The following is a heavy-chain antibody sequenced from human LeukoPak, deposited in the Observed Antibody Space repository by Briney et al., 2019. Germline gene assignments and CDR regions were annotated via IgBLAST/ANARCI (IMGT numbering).Heavy chain of an antibody. J-gene: IGHJ4*02. CDR3: ARAYGYSSGWYFYFDY. CDR1: GGSFSGYY. D-gene: IGHD6-19*01. V-gene: IGHV4-34*01. Sequence: SETLSLTCAVYGGSFSGYYWSWIRQPPGKGLEWIGEINHSGSTNYNPSLKSRVTISVDTSKNQFSLKLSSVTAADTAVYCCARAYGYSSGWYFYFDYWGQGTLVTVSS. CDR2: INHSGST.